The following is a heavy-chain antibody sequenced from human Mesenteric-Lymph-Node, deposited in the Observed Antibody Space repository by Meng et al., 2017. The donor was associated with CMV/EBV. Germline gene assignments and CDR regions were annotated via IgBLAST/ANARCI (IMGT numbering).Heavy chain of an antibody. Sequence: SLKISCAASGFTFDDYAMHWARQAPGKGLEWVAGINWDTVSIAYADSVKGRFTISRDNAKNSLYLQIHSLRTEDTAFYYCAKGGVIVAAAINYWGQGTLVTVSS. J-gene: IGHJ4*02. CDR1: GFTFDDYA. V-gene: IGHV3-9*01. CDR3: AKGGVIVAAAINY. D-gene: IGHD1-26*01. CDR2: INWDTVSI.